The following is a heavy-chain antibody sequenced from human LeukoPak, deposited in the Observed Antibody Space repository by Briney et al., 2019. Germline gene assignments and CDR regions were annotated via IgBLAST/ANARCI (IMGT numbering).Heavy chain of an antibody. CDR1: GFTFSTYA. V-gene: IGHV3-23*01. CDR2: ISDSGDTT. Sequence: GGSLRLSCAASGFTFSTYAMNWVRQAPGKGLEWVSLISDSGDTTYYADSVKGRFTISRDNSKNTLSLQMNSLRAEDTAVYYCARAGATVSTIWFDPWGQGTLVTVSS. J-gene: IGHJ5*02. CDR3: ARAGATVSTIWFDP. D-gene: IGHD6-25*01.